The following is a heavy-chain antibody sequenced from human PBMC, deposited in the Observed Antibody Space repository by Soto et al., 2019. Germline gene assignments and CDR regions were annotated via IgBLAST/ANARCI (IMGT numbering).Heavy chain of an antibody. V-gene: IGHV3-23*01. J-gene: IGHJ4*02. Sequence: EAQLLESGGGLVQPGGSLRLSCAASGFTFSNYAMTWVRQAPGKGLEWVSVITGSGGGTYFVDSVKGRFTISRDNSKNTVYQQMNSLRAEDTAVYYCAKRPLTAAGFDYWGQGTLVTVSS. CDR2: ITGSGGGT. CDR1: GFTFSNYA. CDR3: AKRPLTAAGFDY. D-gene: IGHD6-13*01.